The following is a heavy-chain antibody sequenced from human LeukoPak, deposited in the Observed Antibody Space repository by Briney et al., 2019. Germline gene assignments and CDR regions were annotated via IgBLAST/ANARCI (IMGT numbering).Heavy chain of an antibody. CDR1: GYTLTSYY. J-gene: IGHJ4*02. Sequence: ASVKVSCKASGYTLTSYYMQWLRQAPGQGPEWMGTINPSGGSTSYAQKFQGRVTMTRDMSTSTVYMELSSLRSEDTAVYYCARDAAAHGLFDYWGQGTLVTVSS. V-gene: IGHV1-46*01. CDR3: ARDAAAHGLFDY. D-gene: IGHD6-13*01. CDR2: INPSGGST.